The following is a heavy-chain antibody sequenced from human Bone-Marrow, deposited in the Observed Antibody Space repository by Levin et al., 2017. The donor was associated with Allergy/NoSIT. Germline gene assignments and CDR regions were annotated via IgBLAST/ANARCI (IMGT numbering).Heavy chain of an antibody. CDR3: AKVPSSFGGPYYFHH. Sequence: QAGGSLRLSCAASGFTFDDFAMHWVRQPPGKGLGWVSGINWNSDTIDYADSVKGRFTISRDNAKNSLYLQMNSLRVEDTALYYCAKVPSSFGGPYYFHHWGRGTLVTVSS. D-gene: IGHD3-16*01. CDR2: INWNSDTI. CDR1: GFTFDDFA. V-gene: IGHV3-9*01. J-gene: IGHJ4*02.